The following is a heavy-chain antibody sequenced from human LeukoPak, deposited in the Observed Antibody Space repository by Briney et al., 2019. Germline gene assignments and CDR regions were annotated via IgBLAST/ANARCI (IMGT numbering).Heavy chain of an antibody. Sequence: GGFLRLSCAASGFTFSDYYMSWIRQAPGKGLEWVSYISSSGSTIYYADSVKGRFTISRDNAKNSLYLQMNSLRAEDTAAYYCARRGVPYYDILTGYFVLDYWGQGTLVTVSS. D-gene: IGHD3-9*01. CDR3: ARRGVPYYDILTGYFVLDY. CDR2: ISSSGSTI. V-gene: IGHV3-11*04. J-gene: IGHJ4*02. CDR1: GFTFSDYY.